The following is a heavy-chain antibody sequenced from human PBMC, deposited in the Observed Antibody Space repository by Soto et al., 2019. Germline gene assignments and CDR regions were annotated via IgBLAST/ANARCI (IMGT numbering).Heavy chain of an antibody. CDR3: ARDREPDGIWTFDS. CDR1: AFTLDKYT. D-gene: IGHD3-9*01. V-gene: IGHV3-53*01. Sequence: PGGSLILSCAAFAFTLDKYTMGWVRQAPGKGLEWVAESFSSGGTQYADSVKGRFTISRDNSRNMVFLQMNGLRVEETALYYCARDREPDGIWTFDSWGQGALVTVSS. J-gene: IGHJ4*02. CDR2: SFSSGGT.